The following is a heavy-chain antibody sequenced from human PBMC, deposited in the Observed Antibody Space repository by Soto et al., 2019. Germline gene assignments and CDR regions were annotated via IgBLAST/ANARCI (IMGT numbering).Heavy chain of an antibody. J-gene: IGHJ5*02. CDR3: ARIPVDTAMMSWFDP. D-gene: IGHD5-18*01. CDR2: IYYRAST. Sequence: QVQLQESGPGLVKASETLSLTCTVSGVSVSSGDYYWSWLRQPPGQGREGFGNIYYRASTNYNPSIKNRATISVDTSKNPFSLKVSSVTAADTAVYYCARIPVDTAMMSWFDPWGQGTLGTVSS. CDR1: GVSVSSGDYY. V-gene: IGHV4-61*08.